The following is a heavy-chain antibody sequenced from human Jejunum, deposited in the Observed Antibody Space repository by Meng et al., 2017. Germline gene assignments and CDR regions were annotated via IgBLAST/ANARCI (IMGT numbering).Heavy chain of an antibody. CDR1: GWSVSPYY. CDR2: INQSGSS. CDR3: AKGYALWAN. Sequence: SETLSLTCDVYGWSVSPYYWSWIRQPPGKGLEWIGEINQSGSSNYNPSLKSRGTISVDTSKNQFYLNLTTVTAADTAVYYCAKGYALWANWGQGTLVTVSS. J-gene: IGHJ4*02. D-gene: IGHD2-2*01. V-gene: IGHV4-34*01.